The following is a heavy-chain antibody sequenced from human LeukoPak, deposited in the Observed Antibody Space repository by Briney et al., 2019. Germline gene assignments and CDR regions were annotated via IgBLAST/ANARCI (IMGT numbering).Heavy chain of an antibody. Sequence: ASVKVSCKASGYTFTSYDINWVRQATGQGLEWMGWMNPNSGNTGYAQKFQGRVTITRNTSISTAYMELSSLRSEDTAVYYCARGLEYSYGKAGWFDPWGQGTLVTVSS. J-gene: IGHJ5*02. D-gene: IGHD5-18*01. CDR3: ARGLEYSYGKAGWFDP. CDR1: GYTFTSYD. CDR2: MNPNSGNT. V-gene: IGHV1-8*03.